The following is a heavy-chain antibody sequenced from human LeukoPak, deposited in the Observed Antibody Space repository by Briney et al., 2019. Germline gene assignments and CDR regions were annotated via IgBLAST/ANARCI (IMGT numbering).Heavy chain of an antibody. CDR1: GGSISSYY. D-gene: IGHD3-10*01. Sequence: SETLSLTCTVSGGSISSYYWSWIRQPPGKGLEWIGYIYYSGSTNYNPSLKSRVTISVDTSKNQFSLKLSSVTAADTAVYYCARDSSYYGSGSYYIGDAFDIWGQGTMVTVSS. V-gene: IGHV4-59*01. CDR2: IYYSGST. CDR3: ARDSSYYGSGSYYIGDAFDI. J-gene: IGHJ3*02.